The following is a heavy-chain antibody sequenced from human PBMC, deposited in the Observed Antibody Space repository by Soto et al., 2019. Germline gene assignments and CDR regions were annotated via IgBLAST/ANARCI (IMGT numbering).Heavy chain of an antibody. J-gene: IGHJ4*02. CDR3: ARVGGQQLADDVYYFDY. D-gene: IGHD6-13*01. Sequence: QVQLVQSGAEVKKPGSSVKVSCKASGGTFSSYAISWVRQAPGQGLEWMGGIIPIFGTANYAQKFQGRVTITADESTSTAYMELSSLRSEDTAVYYCARVGGQQLADDVYYFDYWGQGTLVTVSS. V-gene: IGHV1-69*01. CDR1: GGTFSSYA. CDR2: IIPIFGTA.